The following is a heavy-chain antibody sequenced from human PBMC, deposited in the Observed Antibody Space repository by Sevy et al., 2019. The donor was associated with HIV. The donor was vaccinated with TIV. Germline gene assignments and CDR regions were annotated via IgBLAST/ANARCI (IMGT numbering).Heavy chain of an antibody. Sequence: ASVKVSCKVSGYTLTQFSMNWVRQAPGKGLEWMATFDPEDDRTIYAQTFQGRVTMTEDTSTDTAYMELSSLRSEDTAFYYCAITKDYYDNSGYPFDYWGQGTLVTVSS. V-gene: IGHV1-24*01. D-gene: IGHD3-22*01. J-gene: IGHJ4*02. CDR1: GYTLTQFS. CDR3: AITKDYYDNSGYPFDY. CDR2: FDPEDDRT.